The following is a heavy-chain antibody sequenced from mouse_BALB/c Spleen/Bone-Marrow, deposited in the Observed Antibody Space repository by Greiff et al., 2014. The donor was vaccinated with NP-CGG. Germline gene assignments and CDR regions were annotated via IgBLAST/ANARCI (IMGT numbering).Heavy chain of an antibody. CDR2: IAPSHNET. Sequence: VQLQQSGPQLVRPGASVKISCKASGYSFTSYWIHWVKGRPGQGLEWIGMIAPSHNETRLNQKFKDKATLTVDKSSSTAYMQLSRPTSEDSAVYYCARRLDYWGQGTTLTVSS. CDR3: ARRLDY. CDR1: GYSFTSYW. J-gene: IGHJ2*01. V-gene: IGHV1S127*01.